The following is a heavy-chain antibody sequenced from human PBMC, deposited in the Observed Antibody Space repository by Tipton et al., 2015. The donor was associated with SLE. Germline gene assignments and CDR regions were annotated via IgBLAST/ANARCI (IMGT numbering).Heavy chain of an antibody. CDR2: MNPNSGNT. CDR3: ATGGPGRGVITILDY. V-gene: IGHV1-8*01. CDR1: GYIFTSYD. J-gene: IGHJ4*02. Sequence: QSGAEVRKPGASVKVSCKASGYIFTSYDINWVRQATGQGLEWMGWMNPNSGNTGYAQKFQGRVTMTRNTSISTAYMELSSLRSEDTAVYYCATGGPGRGVITILDYWGQGTLVTVSS. D-gene: IGHD3-10*01.